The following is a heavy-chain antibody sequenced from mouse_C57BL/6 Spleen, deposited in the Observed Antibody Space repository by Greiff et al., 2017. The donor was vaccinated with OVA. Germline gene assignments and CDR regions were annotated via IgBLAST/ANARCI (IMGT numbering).Heavy chain of an antibody. CDR3: ARRLITTVVATDY. Sequence: QVQLQQPGAELVKPGASVKLSCKASGYTFTSYWMHWVKQRPGQGLEWIGMIHTNSGSTNYNEKFKSKATLTVDKSASTAYMQLSSLTSEDAAVYYCARRLITTVVATDYWGQGTTLTVSS. CDR1: GYTFTSYW. D-gene: IGHD1-1*01. CDR2: IHTNSGST. J-gene: IGHJ2*01. V-gene: IGHV1-64*01.